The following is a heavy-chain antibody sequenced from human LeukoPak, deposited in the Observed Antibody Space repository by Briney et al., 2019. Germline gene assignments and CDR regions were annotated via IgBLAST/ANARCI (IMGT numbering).Heavy chain of an antibody. CDR2: ISSSSSYI. D-gene: IGHD2-21*01. J-gene: IGHJ4*02. Sequence: PGGSLRLSCAASGFTFSSYAMNWVRQAPGKGLEWVSSISSSSSYIYYADSVKGRFTISRDNAKNSLYLQMNSLRAEDTAVYYCASGVLWRPIDGYWGQGTLVTVSS. CDR3: ASGVLWRPIDGY. CDR1: GFTFSSYA. V-gene: IGHV3-21*01.